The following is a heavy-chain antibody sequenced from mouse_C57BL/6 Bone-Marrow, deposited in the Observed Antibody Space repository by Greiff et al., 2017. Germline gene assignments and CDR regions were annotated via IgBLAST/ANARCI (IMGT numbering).Heavy chain of an antibody. CDR1: GYTFTSYW. Sequence: VQLQQPGAELVKPGASVKLSCKASGYTFTSYWMHWVKQRPGQGLEWIGMIHPNSGSTNYNEKFKSKATLTVDKSSSTAYMQLSSLTSEDSAVYYCARNPVVAPYAMDYWGQGTSVTVSS. D-gene: IGHD1-1*01. V-gene: IGHV1-64*01. CDR2: IHPNSGST. CDR3: ARNPVVAPYAMDY. J-gene: IGHJ4*01.